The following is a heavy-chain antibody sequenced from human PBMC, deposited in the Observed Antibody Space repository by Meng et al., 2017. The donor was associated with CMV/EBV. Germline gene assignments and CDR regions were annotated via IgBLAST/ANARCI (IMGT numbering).Heavy chain of an antibody. CDR3: AREAVDDFWSGYYYYGMDV. J-gene: IGHJ6*02. Sequence: SLEISCAASGFIFSDYYMSWIRQAPGKGLEWVSYISSSGSTIYYADSVKCRFPVSRDNAKTTLYLQMNSLRAEDTAVYYCAREAVDDFWSGYYYYGMDVWGQGTTVTVSS. D-gene: IGHD3-3*01. V-gene: IGHV3-11*01. CDR2: ISSSGSTI. CDR1: GFIFSDYY.